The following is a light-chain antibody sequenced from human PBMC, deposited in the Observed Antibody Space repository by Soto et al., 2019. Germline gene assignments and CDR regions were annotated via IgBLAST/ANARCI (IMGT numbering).Light chain of an antibody. CDR3: TSHTSSGSLV. CDR2: DVR. V-gene: IGLV2-14*03. J-gene: IGLJ1*01. CDR1: SSDVGAYNF. Sequence: QSALTQPASVSGSPGQSITISCTGTSSDVGAYNFVSWYQQHPGKAPKLMIYDVRNRPSGVSNRISGSKSGNTASLTISGLQAEDEADYYCTSHTSSGSLVFGTGTKVTVL.